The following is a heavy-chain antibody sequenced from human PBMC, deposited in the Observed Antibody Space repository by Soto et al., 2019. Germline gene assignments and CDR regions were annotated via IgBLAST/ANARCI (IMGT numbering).Heavy chain of an antibody. Sequence: ASVKVSCKASGYTFTGYYMHWVRQAPGQGLEWMGWINPNSGGTNYAQKFQGWVTMTGDTSISTAYMELSRLRSDDTAVYYCARGGSETYGMDVWGQGTTVTVSS. CDR2: INPNSGGT. D-gene: IGHD6-6*01. V-gene: IGHV1-2*04. CDR3: ARGGSETYGMDV. CDR1: GYTFTGYY. J-gene: IGHJ6*02.